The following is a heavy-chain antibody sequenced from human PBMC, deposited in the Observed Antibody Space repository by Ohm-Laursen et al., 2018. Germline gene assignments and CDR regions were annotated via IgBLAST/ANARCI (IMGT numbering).Heavy chain of an antibody. CDR1: GGSIGDYY. V-gene: IGHV4-4*07. CDR3: ARMEYCSGNTCYSDS. J-gene: IGHJ4*02. Sequence: GTLSLTCTVSGGSIGDYYWTWIRQPAGKGLEWIGRINTRGSTNYNPSLKSRVTMSVDTSKNQFSLKLSSVTAADTAMYYCARMEYCSGNTCYSDSWGQGTLVTVSS. CDR2: INTRGST. D-gene: IGHD2-15*01.